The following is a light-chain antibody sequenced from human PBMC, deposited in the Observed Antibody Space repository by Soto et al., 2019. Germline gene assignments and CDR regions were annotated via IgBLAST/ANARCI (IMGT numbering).Light chain of an antibody. CDR1: QSVGSAF. J-gene: IGKJ2*01. Sequence: IVLTQSPGTLSLSPGERVTLSCRASQSVGSAFLAWYHQKPGQAPRLLIYGASSRVTGVPDRFSGSGSGTDFTLTISRLEPEDFAEYYCQQYDTSPYTFGQGTKLESK. V-gene: IGKV3-20*01. CDR3: QQYDTSPYT. CDR2: GAS.